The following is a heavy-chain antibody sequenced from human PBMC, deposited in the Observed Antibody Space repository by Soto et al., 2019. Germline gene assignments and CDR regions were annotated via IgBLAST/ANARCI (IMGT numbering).Heavy chain of an antibody. Sequence: PSGSLSLTCTLSGGSISSSSYYLSWIRQPPGKGLEWIGYIYYSGSTNYNPSLKSRVTISVDTSKNQFSLKLSSVTAADTAVYNCARGQGNYAFDIWGQGTMVTVSS. J-gene: IGHJ3*02. CDR1: GGSISSSSYY. CDR2: IYYSGST. CDR3: ARGQGNYAFDI. V-gene: IGHV4-61*01. D-gene: IGHD1-1*01.